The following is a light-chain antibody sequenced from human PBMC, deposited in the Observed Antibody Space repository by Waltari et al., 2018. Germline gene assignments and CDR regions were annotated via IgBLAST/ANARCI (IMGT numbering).Light chain of an antibody. CDR3: MQGTHWPT. J-gene: IGKJ4*01. CDR2: KVS. V-gene: IGKV2-30*02. Sequence: DVVLTQSPLSLPVTLGQPASISCRSSQSLVHSDGNTYLTWFQQRPGQSPRRLIYKVSNRDSGVPDRFSGSGSGTVFTLKISRVEAEDVGVYYCMQGTHWPTFGGGTKVEIK. CDR1: QSLVHSDGNTY.